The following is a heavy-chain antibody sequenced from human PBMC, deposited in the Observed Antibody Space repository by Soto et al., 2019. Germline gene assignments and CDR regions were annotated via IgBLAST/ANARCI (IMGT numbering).Heavy chain of an antibody. V-gene: IGHV3-7*01. CDR2: IKQDESQK. D-gene: IGHD3-16*01. Sequence: EGQLVESGGGLVQPGGSLRLYCAASGCTFSRYWMSWVRHSPGKGLEWVAHIKQDESQKYYVDSVKGRFTVSRDNAKDSLYLQMNGLRAEDTAVYYCARAFRWGFDYWGQGTLVTVSS. J-gene: IGHJ4*02. CDR1: GCTFSRYW. CDR3: ARAFRWGFDY.